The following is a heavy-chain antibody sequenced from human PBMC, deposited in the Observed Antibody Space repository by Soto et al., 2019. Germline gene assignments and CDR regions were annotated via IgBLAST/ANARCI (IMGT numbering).Heavy chain of an antibody. Sequence: GASVKVSCKASGGTFSSYAISWVRQAPGQGLEWMGIINPSGGSTSYAQKFQGRVTMTRDTSTSTVYMELSSLRSEDTAVYYCARDVRPQDQGAFDIWGQGTMVTVSS. CDR2: INPSGGST. CDR1: GGTFSSYA. CDR3: ARDVRPQDQGAFDI. D-gene: IGHD2-2*01. V-gene: IGHV1-46*03. J-gene: IGHJ3*02.